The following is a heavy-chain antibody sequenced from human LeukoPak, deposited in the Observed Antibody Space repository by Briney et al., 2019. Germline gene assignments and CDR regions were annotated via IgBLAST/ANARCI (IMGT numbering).Heavy chain of an antibody. J-gene: IGHJ3*02. CDR2: IYTSGST. V-gene: IGHV4-61*02. CDR3: ARERDIVVVPAADAFDI. D-gene: IGHD2-2*01. Sequence: SETLSLTCTVSGGSISSGSYYWSWIRQPAGKGLEWIGRIYTSGSTNYNPSLKSRVTISVDTSKNQFSLKLSSVTAADTAVYYCARERDIVVVPAADAFDIWGQGTMVTVSS. CDR1: GGSISSGSYY.